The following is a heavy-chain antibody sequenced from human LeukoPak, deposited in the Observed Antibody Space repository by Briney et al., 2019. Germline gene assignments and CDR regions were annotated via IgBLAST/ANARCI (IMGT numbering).Heavy chain of an antibody. CDR1: GFTFSSYG. Sequence: GGSLRLSCAASGFTFSSYGMHWVRQAPGKGLEWVAVISYDGSNKYYADSVKGRFTISRDNSKNTLYLQMNSLRAEDTAVYYCARAGSYFVYYYYMDVWGKGTTVTVSS. CDR3: ARAGSYFVYYYYMDV. CDR2: ISYDGSNK. V-gene: IGHV3-30*03. D-gene: IGHD3-10*02. J-gene: IGHJ6*03.